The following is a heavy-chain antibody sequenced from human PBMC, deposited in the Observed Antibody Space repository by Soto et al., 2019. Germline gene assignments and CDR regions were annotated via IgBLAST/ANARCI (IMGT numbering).Heavy chain of an antibody. CDR3: ARGGYCSGGSCYSRDAFDI. CDR2: IYYSGST. J-gene: IGHJ3*02. V-gene: IGHV4-31*03. CDR1: GGSISSGGYY. Sequence: SETLSLTCTVSGGSISSGGYYWSWIRQHPGKGLEWIGYIYYSGSTYYNPSLKSRVTISVDTSKKQFSLKLRSVTAADTAVYYCARGGYCSGGSCYSRDAFDIWGQGTVVTVSS. D-gene: IGHD2-15*01.